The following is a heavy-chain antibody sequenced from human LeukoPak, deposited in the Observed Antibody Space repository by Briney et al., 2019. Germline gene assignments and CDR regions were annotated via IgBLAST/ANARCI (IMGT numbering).Heavy chain of an antibody. CDR1: GGSISSGSYY. D-gene: IGHD6-6*01. CDR3: AREQGVLDY. J-gene: IGHJ4*02. V-gene: IGHV4-61*02. Sequence: PSETLSLTCTVSGGSISSGSYYWSWIRQPAGKGLEWIGRIYTSGYTNYNPSLKSRVTISVDTSKNQFSLKLSSATAADTAVYYCAREQGVLDYWGQGALVTVSS. CDR2: IYTSGYT.